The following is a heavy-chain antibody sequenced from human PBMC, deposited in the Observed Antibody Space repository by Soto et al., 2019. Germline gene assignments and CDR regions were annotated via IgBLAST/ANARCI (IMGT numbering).Heavy chain of an antibody. CDR1: GFTFSSYA. CDR2: ISYDGSNK. Sequence: PGGSLRLSCAASGFTFSSYAMHWVRQAPGKGLEWVAVISYDGSNKYYADSVKGRFTISRDNSKNTLYLQMNSLRAEDTAVYYCASPVISWELLPAYYYYYYGMEVWGQGTTVTVSS. CDR3: ASPVISWELLPAYYYYYYGMEV. D-gene: IGHD1-26*01. V-gene: IGHV3-30-3*01. J-gene: IGHJ6*02.